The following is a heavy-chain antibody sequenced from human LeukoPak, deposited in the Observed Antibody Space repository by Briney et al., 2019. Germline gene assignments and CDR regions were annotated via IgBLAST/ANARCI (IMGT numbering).Heavy chain of an antibody. J-gene: IGHJ4*02. D-gene: IGHD3-22*01. CDR1: GGSISSGSYY. Sequence: SETLSLTCTVSGGSISSGSYYWSWIRQPAGKGLEWIGRIYTSGSTYYNPSLKSRVTISVDTSKNQFSLKLSSVTAADTAVYYCASGLGIYYDSSGYELGYWGQGTLVTVSS. CDR2: IYTSGST. CDR3: ASGLGIYYDSSGYELGY. V-gene: IGHV4-61*02.